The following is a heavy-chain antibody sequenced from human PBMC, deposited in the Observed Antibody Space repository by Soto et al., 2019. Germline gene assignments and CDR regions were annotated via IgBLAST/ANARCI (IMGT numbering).Heavy chain of an antibody. V-gene: IGHV5-51*01. J-gene: IGHJ4*02. D-gene: IGHD5-12*01. CDR2: IYPDDSDT. Sequence: GESLKISCKGFRSRFTTYWIAWVRQMPGKGLEWMGIIYPDDSDTRYSPSFQGQVTISADKSISTAYLQWSSLMASDTAMYYCARRYSANDFDYWGQGTLVTVSS. CDR1: RSRFTTYW. CDR3: ARRYSANDFDY.